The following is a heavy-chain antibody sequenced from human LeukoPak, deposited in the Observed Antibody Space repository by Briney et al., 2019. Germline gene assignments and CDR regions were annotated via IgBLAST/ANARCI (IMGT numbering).Heavy chain of an antibody. CDR1: GFTFSGSA. V-gene: IGHV3-73*01. CDR3: ARDRYRGTPDASDI. D-gene: IGHD2-2*02. Sequence: GGSLKLSCAASGFTFSGSAIHWVRQASGKGLEWVGRIGGKGYSDLPAYAASVRGRFTISRDDSKSTAYLQMNSLKAEDTAVYYCARDRYRGTPDASDIWGHGTMVTVSA. J-gene: IGHJ3*02. CDR2: IGGKGYSDLP.